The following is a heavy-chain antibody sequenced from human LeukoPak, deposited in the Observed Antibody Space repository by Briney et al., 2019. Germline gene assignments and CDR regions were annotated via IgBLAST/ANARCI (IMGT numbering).Heavy chain of an antibody. CDR3: AKDTGHGCSGGSCYSEFDH. CDR1: GFTFDDYA. D-gene: IGHD2-15*01. J-gene: IGHJ4*02. CDR2: ISWNSGSI. Sequence: PGRSLRLSCAASGFTFDDYAMHWVRQAPGKGLEWVSGISWNSGSIGYADSVKGRFTISRDNAKNSLYLQMNSLRAEDTALYYCAKDTGHGCSGGSCYSEFDHWGQGTLVTVSS. V-gene: IGHV3-9*01.